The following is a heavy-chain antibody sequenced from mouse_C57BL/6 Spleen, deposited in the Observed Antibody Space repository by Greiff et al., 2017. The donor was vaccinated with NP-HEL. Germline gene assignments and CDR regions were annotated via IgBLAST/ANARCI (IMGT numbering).Heavy chain of an antibody. CDR2: IHPNSGST. V-gene: IGHV1-64*01. CDR1: GYTFTSYW. CDR3: ARIREVVAHFDY. J-gene: IGHJ2*01. Sequence: QVQLQQPGAELVKPGASVKLSCKASGYTFTSYWMHWVKQRPGQGLEWIGMIHPNSGSTNYNEKFKSKATLTVDKSSSTAYMQLSSLTSEDSAVYYCARIREVVAHFDYWGQGTTLTVSS. D-gene: IGHD1-1*01.